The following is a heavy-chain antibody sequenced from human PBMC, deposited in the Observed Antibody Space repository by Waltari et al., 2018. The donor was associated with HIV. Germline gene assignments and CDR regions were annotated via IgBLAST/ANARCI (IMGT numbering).Heavy chain of an antibody. D-gene: IGHD5-12*01. Sequence: EVQLVESGGGLVQPGGSQRLSCEASGFTFRSFWMHWVRPLPGKGLEGVARISSEGRATTYVESVKGRFTVSRDNAKNTLSLQMNSLRAEDTAVYYCARGVTVATITPFDQWGQGTLVTVSS. V-gene: IGHV3-74*03. CDR1: GFTFRSFW. CDR3: ARGVTVATITPFDQ. CDR2: ISSEGRAT. J-gene: IGHJ4*02.